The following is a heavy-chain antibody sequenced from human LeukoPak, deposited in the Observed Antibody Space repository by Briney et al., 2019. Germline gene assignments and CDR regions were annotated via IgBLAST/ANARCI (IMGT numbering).Heavy chain of an antibody. CDR1: GFTFSSYS. Sequence: PGGSLRLSCAASGFTFSSYSMNWVRQAPGKGLEWVSFISSTSRSIHYADSVKGRFTISRDNAKNSLYLQMNSLRAEDTAVYYCANQISTGYWGQGALVTVSS. V-gene: IGHV3-48*04. CDR2: ISSTSRSI. CDR3: ANQISTGY. J-gene: IGHJ4*02. D-gene: IGHD2-2*01.